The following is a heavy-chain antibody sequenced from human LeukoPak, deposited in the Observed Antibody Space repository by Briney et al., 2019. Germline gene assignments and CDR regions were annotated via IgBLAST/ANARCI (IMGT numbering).Heavy chain of an antibody. CDR1: GGSISSYY. Sequence: SETLSLTCTVSGGSISSYYWSWIRQPPGKGLEWIGYIYYSGSTNYNPSLKSRVTISVDTSKNQFSLKLSSVTAADTAVCYCARHKGGSYRNLDYWGQGTLVTVSS. V-gene: IGHV4-59*08. J-gene: IGHJ4*02. CDR2: IYYSGST. D-gene: IGHD1-26*01. CDR3: ARHKGGSYRNLDY.